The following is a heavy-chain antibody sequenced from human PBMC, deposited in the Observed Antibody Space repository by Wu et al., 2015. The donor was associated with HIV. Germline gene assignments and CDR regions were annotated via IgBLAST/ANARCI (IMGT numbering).Heavy chain of an antibody. Sequence: QVQLVQSGGEVKRPGASVKVSCKASGYLLTAYPIGWVRQAPGQRPEWMGWINPYTGHTKSAQKFQDRVTMTTDTSTNTAYMELRSLRSDDTAVYYCATVSITMIVVVDYFDYWGQGTLVTVSS. V-gene: IGHV1-18*01. D-gene: IGHD3-22*01. CDR1: GYLLTAYP. CDR3: ATVSITMIVVVDYFDY. CDR2: INPYTGHT. J-gene: IGHJ4*02.